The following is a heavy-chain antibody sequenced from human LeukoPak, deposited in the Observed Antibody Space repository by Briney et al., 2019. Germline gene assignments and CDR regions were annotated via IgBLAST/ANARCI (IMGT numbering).Heavy chain of an antibody. CDR1: SGSISNNY. Sequence: PSETLSLTCLVSSGSISNNYWAWIRQPTGKGLEWIGQIYYTGSTSYNPHLRSRVSMSVDTSKNQFSLRLTSVTAADTALYYCAKYKPSGRVWVGFDIWGQGTWVTVSS. CDR3: AKYKPSGRVWVGFDI. J-gene: IGHJ3*02. D-gene: IGHD3-16*01. CDR2: IYYTGST. V-gene: IGHV4-59*08.